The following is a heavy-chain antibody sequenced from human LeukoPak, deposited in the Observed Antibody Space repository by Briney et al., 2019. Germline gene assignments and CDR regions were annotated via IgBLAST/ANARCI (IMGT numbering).Heavy chain of an antibody. CDR1: GDSISSNNW. CDR3: VRIEYSSSIDY. V-gene: IGHV4-4*02. CDR2: IYHSGST. J-gene: IGHJ4*02. Sequence: SETLSLTCTVSGDSISSNNWCSWVRQPPGQGLEWIGEIYHSGSTNYNPSLKSRVTISVDTSKNQFSLKLTSVTAADTAVYYCVRIEYSSSIDYWGQGTLVTVSS. D-gene: IGHD6-6*01.